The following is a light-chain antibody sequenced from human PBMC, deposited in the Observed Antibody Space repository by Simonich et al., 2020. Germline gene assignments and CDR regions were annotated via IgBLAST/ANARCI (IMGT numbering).Light chain of an antibody. CDR3: QQSYSTPRT. Sequence: IQMTQSPSSLSASVGDRVTITCRTSQSISSYLNWYQQKPGKAPKLLIYAASSLQSGVPSRFSGIGSRTDVTLTSSSLQPEDFATYYCQQSYSTPRTFGQGTKVEIK. J-gene: IGKJ1*01. CDR1: QSISSY. CDR2: AAS. V-gene: IGKV1-39*01.